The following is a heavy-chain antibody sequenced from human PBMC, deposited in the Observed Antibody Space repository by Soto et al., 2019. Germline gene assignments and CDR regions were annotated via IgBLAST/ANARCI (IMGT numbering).Heavy chain of an antibody. V-gene: IGHV3-11*04. CDR1: GFTFSDYY. CDR3: AKAMGGYYYDSSGYSSYYGMDV. Sequence: GGSLRLSCAASGFTFSDYYMSWIRQAPGKGLEWVSYISSNGSNKYYADSVKGRFTISRDNSKNTLYLQMNSLRAEDTAVYYCAKAMGGYYYDSSGYSSYYGMDVWGQGTTVTVSS. J-gene: IGHJ6*02. D-gene: IGHD3-22*01. CDR2: ISSNGSNK.